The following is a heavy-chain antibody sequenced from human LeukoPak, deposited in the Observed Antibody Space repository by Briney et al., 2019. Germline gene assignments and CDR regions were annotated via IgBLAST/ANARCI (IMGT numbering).Heavy chain of an antibody. CDR3: ARDTAMVTYYYYYYYYMDV. CDR1: GFTFSSYW. J-gene: IGHJ6*03. CDR2: IKQDGSEK. D-gene: IGHD5-18*01. V-gene: IGHV3-7*01. Sequence: GGSLRLSCAASGFTFSSYWMSWVRQAPGKGLEWVANIKQDGSEKYYVDSVKGRFTISRDNAKNSLYLQMNSLRAEDTAMYYCARDTAMVTYYYYYYYYMDVWGKGTTVTVSS.